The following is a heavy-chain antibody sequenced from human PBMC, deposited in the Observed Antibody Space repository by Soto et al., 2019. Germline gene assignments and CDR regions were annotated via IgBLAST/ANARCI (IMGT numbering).Heavy chain of an antibody. D-gene: IGHD3-10*01. J-gene: IGHJ3*02. CDR3: ATSGSGVHSIRWLFIRQGALYAVDI. CDR2: FDPEEGET. V-gene: IGHV1-24*01. CDR1: GYTLTELS. Sequence: ASVKVSCKVSGYTLTELSMHGARQAPGKGLEWMGGFDPEEGETIYGQKFQGRVTMNEDTSTDTDYMELRSLRSEDTPAYYCATSGSGVHSIRWLFIRQGALYAVDIWGQGTMVSV.